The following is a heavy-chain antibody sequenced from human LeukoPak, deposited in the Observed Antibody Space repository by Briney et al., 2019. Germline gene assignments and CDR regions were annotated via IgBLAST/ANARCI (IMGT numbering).Heavy chain of an antibody. CDR2: IYSGGST. V-gene: IGHV3-66*01. D-gene: IGHD6-19*01. CDR3: ALDSSGLCYFDY. Sequence: GGSLRLSCAASGFTVSSNYMSWVRQAPGKGLEWVSVIYSGGSTYYADSVKGRFTISRDNSKNTLYLQMNSLRAEDTAVYYCALDSSGLCYFDYWGQGTLVTVSS. J-gene: IGHJ4*02. CDR1: GFTVSSNY.